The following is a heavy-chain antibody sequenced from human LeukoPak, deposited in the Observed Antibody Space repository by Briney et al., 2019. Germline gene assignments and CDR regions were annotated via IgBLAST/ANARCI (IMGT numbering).Heavy chain of an antibody. Sequence: PGGSLRLSCAASGFTFSSYAMSWVRQAPGKGLEWVANIKQDGSEKYYVDSVKGRFTISRDNAKNSLYLQMNSLRAEDTAVYYCARSPPLTTVIDDYYYMDVWGKGTTVTVSS. CDR3: ARSPPLTTVIDDYYYMDV. D-gene: IGHD4-11*01. J-gene: IGHJ6*03. CDR1: GFTFSSYA. V-gene: IGHV3-7*01. CDR2: IKQDGSEK.